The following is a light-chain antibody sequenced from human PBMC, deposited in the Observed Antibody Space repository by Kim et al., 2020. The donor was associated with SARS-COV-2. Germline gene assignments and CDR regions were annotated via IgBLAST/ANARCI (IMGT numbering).Light chain of an antibody. J-gene: IGKJ5*01. V-gene: IGKV3-20*01. CDR2: GAS. Sequence: SPGERATLSCRASQSITSNYLAWYPQKPGQAPRLLIYGASTRATGIPDKFSGSGSGTDFTLTISRLEPEDFAVYYCQQYDNSPITFGQGTRLEIK. CDR1: QSITSNY. CDR3: QQYDNSPIT.